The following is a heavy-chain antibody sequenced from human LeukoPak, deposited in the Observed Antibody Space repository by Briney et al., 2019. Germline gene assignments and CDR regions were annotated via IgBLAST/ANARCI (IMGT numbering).Heavy chain of an antibody. Sequence: ASVKVSCKASGYTFTSYAMNWVRQAPGQGLEWMGWINTNTGNPTYAQGFTGRFVFSLDTPVSTAYLQVSRLKAEDTAVYYCARGTSNGLLWFGGNRGYMDVWGKGTTVTVSS. CDR2: INTNTGNP. CDR1: GYTFTSYA. D-gene: IGHD3-10*01. CDR3: ARGTSNGLLWFGGNRGYMDV. J-gene: IGHJ6*03. V-gene: IGHV7-4-1*02.